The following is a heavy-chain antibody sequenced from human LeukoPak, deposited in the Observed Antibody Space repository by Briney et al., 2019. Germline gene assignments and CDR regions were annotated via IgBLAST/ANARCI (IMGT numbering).Heavy chain of an antibody. V-gene: IGHV4-59*08. J-gene: IGHJ4*02. CDR3: ARHVRYSYVFFDY. CDR2: IYNGGSA. Sequence: SQTLSLTCTVSGGSVSTYYWSWIRQPPGKGLEWIGYIYNGGSANYNPSLKSRVAISLDTSKNQFSLKLTSVTATDTAVYYCARHVRYSYVFFDYWGQGTLVTVSS. CDR1: GGSVSTYY. D-gene: IGHD3-16*02.